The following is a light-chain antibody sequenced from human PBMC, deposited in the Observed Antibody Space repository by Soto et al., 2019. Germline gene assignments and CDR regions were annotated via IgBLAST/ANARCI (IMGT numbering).Light chain of an antibody. CDR1: QSVSTN. J-gene: IGKJ1*01. CDR2: DAS. CDR3: QQYNRWPRT. V-gene: IGKV3-15*01. Sequence: RATLSFRASQSVSTNLAWFQQKPGQAPRLLIYDASTRATGVPVRFSGSGSGTEFTLSISSVQSEDFAIFYCQQYNRWPRTFGPGTKVDIK.